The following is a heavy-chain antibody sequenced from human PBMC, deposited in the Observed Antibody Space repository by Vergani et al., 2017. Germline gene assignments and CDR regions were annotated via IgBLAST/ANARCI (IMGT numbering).Heavy chain of an antibody. J-gene: IGHJ4*02. CDR2: IKQDGSEK. D-gene: IGHD6-19*01. CDR1: GFTFSSYW. CDR3: AIESTHQWLVGDD. V-gene: IGHV3-7*03. Sequence: EVQLVESGGGLVQPGGSLRLSCAASGFTFSSYWMSWVRQAPGKGLEWVANIKQDGSEKYYVDSVKGRFTISRDNAKNSLYLQMNSLRAEDTAVYYCAIESTHQWLVGDDWGQGTLVTVSS.